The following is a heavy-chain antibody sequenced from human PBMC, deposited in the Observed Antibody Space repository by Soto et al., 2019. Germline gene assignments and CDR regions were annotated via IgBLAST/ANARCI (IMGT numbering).Heavy chain of an antibody. CDR2: IIPILGIA. CDR3: ARDYEIFTVTTHWFDP. D-gene: IGHD4-4*01. J-gene: IGHJ5*02. Sequence: ASVKVSCKASGGTFSSYTISWVRQAPGQGLEWMGRIIPILGIANYAQKFQGRVTITADKSTSTAYMELSSLRSEDTAVYYCARDYEIFTVTTHWFDPWGQGTLVTVSS. CDR1: GGTFSSYT. V-gene: IGHV1-69*04.